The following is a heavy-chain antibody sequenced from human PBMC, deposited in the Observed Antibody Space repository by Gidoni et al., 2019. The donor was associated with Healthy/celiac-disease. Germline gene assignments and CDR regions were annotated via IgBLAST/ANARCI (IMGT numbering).Heavy chain of an antibody. D-gene: IGHD6-25*01. CDR1: GSSLSCGSCY. J-gene: IGHJ4*02. V-gene: IGHV4-61*02. Sequence: QVQLQESGPGVVKPSQTLSLTCTFPGSSLSCGSCYWSWIRQPAGKGLGWIGRIYTSGSTNYNPSLKSRVTISVDTSKNQFSLKLSSVTAADTAVYYCARDRGYRFDYWGQGTLVTVSS. CDR2: IYTSGST. CDR3: ARDRGYRFDY.